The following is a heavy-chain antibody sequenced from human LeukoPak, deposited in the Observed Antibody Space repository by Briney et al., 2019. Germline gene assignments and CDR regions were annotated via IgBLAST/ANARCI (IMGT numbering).Heavy chain of an antibody. CDR2: IYPGDSDT. V-gene: IGHV5-51*01. CDR3: ARAVPKYSYGYDPFDY. Sequence: GESLKISCKGSGYSFTSYWIGWVRQMPGKGLEWMGIIYPGDSDTRYSPSFQGQVTISADKSISTAYLQWSSLKASDTAMYYCARAVPKYSYGYDPFDYWGQGTLVTVSS. CDR1: GYSFTSYW. D-gene: IGHD5-18*01. J-gene: IGHJ4*02.